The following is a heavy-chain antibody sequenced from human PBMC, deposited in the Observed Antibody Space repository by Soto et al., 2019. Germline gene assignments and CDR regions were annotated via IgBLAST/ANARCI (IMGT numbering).Heavy chain of an antibody. V-gene: IGHV4-31*03. CDR1: GAYMRNDYYY. Sequence: TSETLSLTCTVSGAYMRNDYYYWSWVRQNPGKDLEWIGHMHHSGRTHYNPSLKSRVAISVDTSKNQFSLYLNSVTAADTAVYYCARWVEVSLDYFDSWGQGTPVT. D-gene: IGHD2-15*01. CDR2: MHHSGRT. CDR3: ARWVEVSLDYFDS. J-gene: IGHJ4*02.